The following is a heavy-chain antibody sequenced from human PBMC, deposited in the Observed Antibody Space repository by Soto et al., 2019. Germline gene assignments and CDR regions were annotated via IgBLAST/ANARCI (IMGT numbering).Heavy chain of an antibody. CDR3: ASGYCSGGSCLVDAFDI. Sequence: SETLSLTCTVSGGSISSYYWSWIRQPPGKGLEWIGYIYYSGSTNYNPSLKSRVTISVDTSKNQFSLKLSSVTAADTAVYYCASGYCSGGSCLVDAFDIWGQGTMVTVSS. V-gene: IGHV4-59*08. CDR2: IYYSGST. D-gene: IGHD2-15*01. J-gene: IGHJ3*02. CDR1: GGSISSYY.